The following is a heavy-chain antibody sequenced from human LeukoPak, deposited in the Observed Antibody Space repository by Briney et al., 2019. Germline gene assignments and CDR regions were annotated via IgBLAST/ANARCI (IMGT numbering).Heavy chain of an antibody. CDR1: GGSISSSSYY. D-gene: IGHD3-10*01. Sequence: PSETLSLTCTVSGGSISSSSYYWGWIRQPSGKGLEWIGSIYYSGSTYYNPSLKSRVTISVDTSKNQFSLKLSSVTAADTAVYYCARDGSGSSRSYYYYYMDVWGKGTTVTVSS. V-gene: IGHV4-39*07. CDR2: IYYSGST. CDR3: ARDGSGSSRSYYYYYMDV. J-gene: IGHJ6*03.